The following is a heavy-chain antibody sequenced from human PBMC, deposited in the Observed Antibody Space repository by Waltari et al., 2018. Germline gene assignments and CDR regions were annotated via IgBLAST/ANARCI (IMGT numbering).Heavy chain of an antibody. Sequence: EVQLVESGGNLVQPGGSLRLSCAASGFTFGSDWMSWVRQAPGKGLGWVATIKQDGTDKYYVDSVKGRFTVSRDNAKKSLHLQMNSLRAEDTAVYYCARWSRSLWLGGQGTLVTVSS. J-gene: IGHJ4*02. CDR1: GFTFGSDW. V-gene: IGHV3-7*01. D-gene: IGHD3-10*01. CDR3: ARWSRSLWL. CDR2: IKQDGTDK.